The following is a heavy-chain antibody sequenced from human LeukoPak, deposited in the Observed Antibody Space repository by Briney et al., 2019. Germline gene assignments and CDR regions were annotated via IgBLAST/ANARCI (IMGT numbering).Heavy chain of an antibody. Sequence: GGSLRLSCAASGFTFSSYGMHWVRQAPGKGLEWVAFIRYDGSNKYYADSVKGRFTISRDNSKNTLYLQMNSLRAEDTAVYYCAKDEYSGSYNSFDYWGQGTLVTVSP. CDR1: GFTFSSYG. CDR3: AKDEYSGSYNSFDY. D-gene: IGHD1-26*01. CDR2: IRYDGSNK. V-gene: IGHV3-30*02. J-gene: IGHJ4*02.